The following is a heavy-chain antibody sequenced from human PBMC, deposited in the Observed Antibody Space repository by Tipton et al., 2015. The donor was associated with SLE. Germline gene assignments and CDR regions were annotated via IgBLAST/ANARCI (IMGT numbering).Heavy chain of an antibody. CDR2: IYYSGST. CDR1: GGSISSYY. V-gene: IGHV4-59*08. J-gene: IGHJ2*01. Sequence: TLSLTCTVSGGSISSYYWSWIRQPPGKGLEWIGYIYYSGSTNYNPSLKSRVTISVDTSKNQFSLKLSSVTAADTAVYYCARHTPTSYVNWYFDLWGRGTLVTVSS. CDR3: ARHTPTSYVNWYFDL. D-gene: IGHD3-10*02.